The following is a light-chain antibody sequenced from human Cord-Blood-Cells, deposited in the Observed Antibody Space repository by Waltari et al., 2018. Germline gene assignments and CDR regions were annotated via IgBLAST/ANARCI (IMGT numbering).Light chain of an antibody. V-gene: IGKV4-1*01. J-gene: IGKJ2*03. CDR3: QQYYSTPYS. CDR1: QSVLYSSNNKNY. Sequence: DIVMTQSPDSLAVSLGERATINCKSSQSVLYSSNNKNYLAWYQQKPGQPPKLLIYWASTRESGVPDRFRGSGSGEDFTLTISSLQAEDVAVYYCQQYYSTPYSFGQGTKLEIK. CDR2: WAS.